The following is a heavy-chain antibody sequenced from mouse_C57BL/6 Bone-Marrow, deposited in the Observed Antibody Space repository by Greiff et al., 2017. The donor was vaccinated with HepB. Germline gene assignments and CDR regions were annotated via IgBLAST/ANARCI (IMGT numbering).Heavy chain of an antibody. CDR3: AIRGNYAYYFDY. J-gene: IGHJ2*01. D-gene: IGHD2-1*01. CDR1: GYTFTSYW. V-gene: IGHV1-59*01. CDR2: IDPSDSYT. Sequence: QVQLQQPGAELVRPGTSVKLSCKASGYTFTSYWMHWVKQRPGQGLEWIGVIDPSDSYTNYNQKFKGKATLTVDKSSSTAYMQLSSLTSEDSAVYYCAIRGNYAYYFDYWGQGTTLTVSS.